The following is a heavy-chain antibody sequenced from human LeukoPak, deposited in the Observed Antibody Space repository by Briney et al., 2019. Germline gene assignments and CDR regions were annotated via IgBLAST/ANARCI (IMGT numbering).Heavy chain of an antibody. D-gene: IGHD2-15*01. Sequence: SCKASGGTFSSYAMHWVRQAPGKGLEWVAVISYDGSNKYYADSVKGRFTISRDNSKNTLYLQMNSLRAEDTAVYYCARGVVVSATATSNWFDPWGQGALVTVSS. CDR3: ARGVVVSATATSNWFDP. CDR2: ISYDGSNK. J-gene: IGHJ5*02. CDR1: GGTFSSYA. V-gene: IGHV3-30*04.